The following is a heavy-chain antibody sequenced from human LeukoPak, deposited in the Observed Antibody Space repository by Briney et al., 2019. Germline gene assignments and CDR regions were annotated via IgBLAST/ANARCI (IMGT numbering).Heavy chain of an antibody. V-gene: IGHV4-59*01. CDR2: IYDTGIT. CDR3: ARVRNFPDAFDI. CDR1: GDSIGNYY. J-gene: IGHJ3*02. Sequence: KPSETLSLTCTVSGDSIGNYYWAWIRQPPGRGLEWIGHIYDTGITKDNPALKSRLTISLQTSRNRFSLNLSSLTAADTAIYFCARVRNFPDAFDIWGQGRMVTVSS.